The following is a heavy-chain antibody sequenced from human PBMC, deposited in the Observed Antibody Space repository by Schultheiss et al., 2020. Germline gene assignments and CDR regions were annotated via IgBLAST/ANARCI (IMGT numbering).Heavy chain of an antibody. Sequence: SETLSLTCTVSGGSISSGSYYWSWIRQPAGKGLEWIGRIYTSGSTNYNPSLKSRVTISVDTSKNQFSLKLSSVTAADTAVYYCARENLYDFWSGYYIYGMDVWGQGTTVTVYS. J-gene: IGHJ6*02. CDR1: GGSISSGSYY. V-gene: IGHV4-61*02. CDR3: ARENLYDFWSGYYIYGMDV. CDR2: IYTSGST. D-gene: IGHD3-3*01.